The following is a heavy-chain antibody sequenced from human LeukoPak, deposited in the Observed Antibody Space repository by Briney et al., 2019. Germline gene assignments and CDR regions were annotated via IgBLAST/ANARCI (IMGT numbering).Heavy chain of an antibody. V-gene: IGHV3-30*18. CDR3: AKEGVEAAFDP. J-gene: IGHJ5*02. CDR1: GFTFSSYG. D-gene: IGHD6-13*01. CDR2: ISYDGSNK. Sequence: PGGSLRLSCAASGFTFSSYGMHWVRQAPGKGLEWVAVISYDGSNKYYADSVKGRFTISRDNSKNTLYLQMNSLRAEDTAVYYCAKEGVEAAFDPWGQGTLVTVSS.